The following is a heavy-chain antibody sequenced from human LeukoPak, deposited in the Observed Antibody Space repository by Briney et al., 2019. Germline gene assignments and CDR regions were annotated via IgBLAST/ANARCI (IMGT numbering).Heavy chain of an antibody. Sequence: KPSETLSLTCTLSGGSISSYYWSWLRQPPGKGLEWIGYIYYSGSTNYNPSLKSRVTISVDTSKNQFSLKLSSVTAADTAVYYGARHRRIAARRDYYYYMDVWGKGTTVTVSS. CDR1: GGSISSYY. CDR2: IYYSGST. J-gene: IGHJ6*03. V-gene: IGHV4-59*08. CDR3: ARHRRIAARRDYYYYMDV. D-gene: IGHD6-6*01.